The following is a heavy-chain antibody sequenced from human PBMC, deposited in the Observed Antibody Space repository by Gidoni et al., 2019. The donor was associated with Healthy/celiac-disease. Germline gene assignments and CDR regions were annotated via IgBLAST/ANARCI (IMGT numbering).Heavy chain of an antibody. D-gene: IGHD5-12*01. CDR1: GGPISSSSYY. Sequence: QLQLQESGPGLVKPSETLSLTCTVSGGPISSSSYYWGWIRQPPGKGLEWIGNIYYSGSTYYNPSLKSRVTISVDTSKNQFSLKLSSVTAADTAVYYCARATIPRTEAWFDPWGQGTLVTVSS. CDR2: IYYSGST. V-gene: IGHV4-39*01. CDR3: ARATIPRTEAWFDP. J-gene: IGHJ5*02.